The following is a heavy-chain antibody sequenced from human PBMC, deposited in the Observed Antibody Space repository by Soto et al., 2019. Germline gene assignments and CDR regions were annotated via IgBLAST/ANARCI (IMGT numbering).Heavy chain of an antibody. CDR1: GFTFSSYG. J-gene: IGHJ6*01. V-gene: IGHV3-33*01. CDR3: ARDLGYCSSTSCYGPYYYGMDV. Sequence: QVQLVESGGGVVQPGRSLRLSCAASGFTFSSYGMHWVRQAPGKGLEWVAVIWYDGSNKYYADSVKGRFTISRDNSKNTLYLQMNSLRAEDTAVYYCARDLGYCSSTSCYGPYYYGMDVW. CDR2: IWYDGSNK. D-gene: IGHD2-2*01.